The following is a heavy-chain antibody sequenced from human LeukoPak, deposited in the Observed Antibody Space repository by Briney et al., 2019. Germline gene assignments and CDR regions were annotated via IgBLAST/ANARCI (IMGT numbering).Heavy chain of an antibody. D-gene: IGHD1-26*01. CDR3: ARDIGGFDY. CDR1: GFTFSSYA. Sequence: GGSLRLSCAASGFTFSSYAMHWVRQAPGKGLEWVAVISYDGSNKYYPDSVKGRFTISRDNSRNTLYLQMNSLRAEDTAVYYCARDIGGFDYGGQGTLVTVSS. J-gene: IGHJ4*02. CDR2: ISYDGSNK. V-gene: IGHV3-30-3*01.